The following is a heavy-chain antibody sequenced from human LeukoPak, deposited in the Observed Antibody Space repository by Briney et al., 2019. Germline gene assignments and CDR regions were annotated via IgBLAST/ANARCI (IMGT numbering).Heavy chain of an antibody. V-gene: IGHV1-69*13. D-gene: IGHD3-3*01. J-gene: IGHJ3*02. CDR1: GGTFSSYA. Sequence: SVKVSCKASGGTFSSYAISWVRQAPGHGLEWMGGIIPIFGTANYAQKFQGRVTITADESTSTAYMELSSLRSEDTAVYYCASCTTIFGVVTGHHDAFDIWGQGTMVTVSS. CDR2: IIPIFGTA. CDR3: ASCTTIFGVVTGHHDAFDI.